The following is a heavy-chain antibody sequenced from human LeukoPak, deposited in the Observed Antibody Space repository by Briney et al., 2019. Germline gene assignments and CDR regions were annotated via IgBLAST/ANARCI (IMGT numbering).Heavy chain of an antibody. CDR3: ARHAPGYYDY. V-gene: IGHV4-59*08. CDR1: GGSISDYY. CDR2: IYSTGST. Sequence: SETLSLTCTVSGGSISDYYWSWIRQPPGKGLEWIGYIYSTGSTASNPSLKSRVTMSVDTSKNQFSLRLNSATAADTAVYYCARHAPGYYDYWGQGTPVTVSS. J-gene: IGHJ4*02.